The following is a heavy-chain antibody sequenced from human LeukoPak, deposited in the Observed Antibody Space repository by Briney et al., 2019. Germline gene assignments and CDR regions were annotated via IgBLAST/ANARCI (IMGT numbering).Heavy chain of an antibody. D-gene: IGHD6-6*01. Sequence: SETLSLTCTVSGGSIRSYFWSWIRQPPGKGLEWIGYVYYSGSTNYNPSLKSRVTISVDTSKKQFSLKLSSVTAPDTAVYYCARRPDGTSHFDYWGQGTLVTVSS. V-gene: IGHV4-59*08. CDR1: GGSIRSYF. J-gene: IGHJ4*02. CDR2: VYYSGST. CDR3: ARRPDGTSHFDY.